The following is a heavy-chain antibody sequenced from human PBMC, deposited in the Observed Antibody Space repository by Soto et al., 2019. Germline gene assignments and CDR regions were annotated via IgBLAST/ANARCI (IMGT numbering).Heavy chain of an antibody. D-gene: IGHD3-10*01. V-gene: IGHV3-21*01. CDR3: AICTGSGSFGMDV. Sequence: EVQLVESGGGLVKPGGSLRLSCAASGFTFSSYSMNWVRLAPGKGLEWVSSISSSSSYIYYADSVKGRFTISRDNAKNSLYLQMNSLRAEDTAVYYCAICTGSGSFGMDVWGQGTTLTVSS. CDR1: GFTFSSYS. J-gene: IGHJ6*02. CDR2: ISSSSSYI.